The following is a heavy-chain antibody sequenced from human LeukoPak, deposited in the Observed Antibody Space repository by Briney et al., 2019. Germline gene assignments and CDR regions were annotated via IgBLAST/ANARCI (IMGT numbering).Heavy chain of an antibody. D-gene: IGHD2-2*01. CDR2: INGDGSST. J-gene: IGHJ4*02. CDR1: GFTFSSFW. Sequence: GGSLRLSCAASGFTFSSFWKHWVRQAPGQGLVWVARINGDGSSTSYDDSVKSRFTISRVNANNMLYLHMHSMRAEDTAVFYFVRELVVRCGDYFDNWGQRTLVSVSS. CDR3: VRELVVRCGDYFDN. V-gene: IGHV3-74*01.